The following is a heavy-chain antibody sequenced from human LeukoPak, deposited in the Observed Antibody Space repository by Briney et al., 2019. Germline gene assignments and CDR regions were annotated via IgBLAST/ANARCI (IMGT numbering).Heavy chain of an antibody. CDR2: ISSASSYI. CDR3: ARASITIFGVVTD. CDR1: GFTFSDYS. V-gene: IGHV3-21*01. Sequence: GGSLRLSCAASGFTFSDYSMNWVRQAPGKGLEWVSYISSASSYIYYADSLKGRFTISRDNAKNSLYLQMNSLRAEDTAVYYCARASITIFGVVTDWGQGILVTVSS. D-gene: IGHD3-3*01. J-gene: IGHJ4*02.